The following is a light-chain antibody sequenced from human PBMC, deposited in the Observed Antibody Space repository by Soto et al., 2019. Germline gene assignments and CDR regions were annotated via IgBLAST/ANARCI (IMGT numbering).Light chain of an antibody. J-gene: IGLJ3*02. CDR2: EVT. V-gene: IGLV2-14*01. CDR1: SGDVGGSKY. Sequence: QSALTQPASVSGSPGQSITISCTGTSGDVGGSKYVSWYQQLPGKAPKLLIFEVTYRASGASNRFSASKSGNTASLTISGLQAEDEADYFCSSYTSSSTLVVFGGGTKLTVL. CDR3: SSYTSSSTLVV.